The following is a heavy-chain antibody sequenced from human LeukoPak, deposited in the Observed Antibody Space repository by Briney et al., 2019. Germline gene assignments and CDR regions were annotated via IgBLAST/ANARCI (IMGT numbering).Heavy chain of an antibody. D-gene: IGHD3-10*01. J-gene: IGHJ5*02. Sequence: PSETLSLICTVSGGSISSYYWSWIRQPPGKGLEWIGYIYYSGSTNYNPSLKSRVTISVDTSKNQFSLKLSSVTAADTAVYYCAREDYYGSGSYERGSAWFDPWGQGTLVTVSS. CDR3: AREDYYGSGSYERGSAWFDP. CDR1: GGSISSYY. CDR2: IYYSGST. V-gene: IGHV4-59*01.